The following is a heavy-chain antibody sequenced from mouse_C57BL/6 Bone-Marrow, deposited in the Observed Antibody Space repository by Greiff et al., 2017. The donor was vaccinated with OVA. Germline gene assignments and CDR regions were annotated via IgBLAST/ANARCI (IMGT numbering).Heavy chain of an antibody. V-gene: IGHV1-50*01. CDR1: GYTFTSYW. Sequence: QVQLQQPGAELVKPGASVKLSCKASGYTFTSYWMQWVKQRPGQGLEWIGEIDPSDSYTNYNQKFKGKATLTVDTSSSTAYMQLSSLTSEDSAVYYCAVRDGYQDYWGQGTTLTVSS. D-gene: IGHD2-3*01. J-gene: IGHJ2*01. CDR3: AVRDGYQDY. CDR2: IDPSDSYT.